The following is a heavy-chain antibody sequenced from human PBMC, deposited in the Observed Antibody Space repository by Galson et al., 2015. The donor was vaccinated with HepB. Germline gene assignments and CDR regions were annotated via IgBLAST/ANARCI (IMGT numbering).Heavy chain of an antibody. J-gene: IGHJ4*02. D-gene: IGHD3-9*01. CDR2: ISAYNGNT. Sequence: SVKVSCKASGYTFTSYGISWVRQAPGQGLEWMGWISAYNGNTNYAQKLQGRVPMTTDTSTSTAYMELRSLRSDDTAVYYCARSSTLFWSLDYWGQGTLVTVSS. CDR1: GYTFTSYG. CDR3: ARSSTLFWSLDY. V-gene: IGHV1-18*01.